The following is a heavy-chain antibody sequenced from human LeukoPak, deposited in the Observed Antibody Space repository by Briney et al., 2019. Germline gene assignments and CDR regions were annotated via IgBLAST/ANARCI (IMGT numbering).Heavy chain of an antibody. CDR2: IYTSGST. Sequence: SETLSLTCTVSGGSISSYYWSWLRQPAGKGLEWIGRIYTSGSTNYNPSLKSRVTMSVDTSKNQFSLKLSSVTAADTAVYYCAGSGIAAAGTLDYWGQGTLVTVSS. D-gene: IGHD6-13*01. CDR1: GGSISSYY. V-gene: IGHV4-4*07. J-gene: IGHJ4*02. CDR3: AGSGIAAAGTLDY.